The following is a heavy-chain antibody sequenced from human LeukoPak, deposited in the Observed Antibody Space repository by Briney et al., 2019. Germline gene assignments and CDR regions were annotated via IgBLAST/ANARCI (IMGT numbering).Heavy chain of an antibody. CDR2: IYYSGST. CDR3: ARKEIYMYYFDS. D-gene: IGHD5-24*01. J-gene: IGHJ4*02. Sequence: SEALSLTCTVSGGSISSYYWSWIRQPPGKGLEWIGYIYYSGSTNYNPSLKSRVTISVDTSKNQFSLKLSSVTAADTAVYYCARKEIYMYYFDSWGQGTLVTVSS. V-gene: IGHV4-59*01. CDR1: GGSISSYY.